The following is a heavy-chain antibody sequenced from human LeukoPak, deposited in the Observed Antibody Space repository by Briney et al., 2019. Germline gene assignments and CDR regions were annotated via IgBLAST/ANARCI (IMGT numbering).Heavy chain of an antibody. CDR3: ARVRQQLVRVRYYYMDV. D-gene: IGHD6-13*01. Sequence: KTSETLSLTCTVSGGSISSYYWSWIRQPPGKGLEWIGYIYYSGSTNYNPSLKSRVTISVDTSKNQFSLKLSSVTAADTAVYYCARVRQQLVRVRYYYMDVWGKGTTVTVSS. J-gene: IGHJ6*03. CDR2: IYYSGST. V-gene: IGHV4-59*01. CDR1: GGSISSYY.